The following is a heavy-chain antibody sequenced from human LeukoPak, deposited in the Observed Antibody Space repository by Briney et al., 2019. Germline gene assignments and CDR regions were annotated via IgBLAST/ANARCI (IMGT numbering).Heavy chain of an antibody. V-gene: IGHV4-30-4*08. CDR1: GGSISSGDYY. D-gene: IGHD2-8*02. J-gene: IGHJ5*02. Sequence: PSQTLSLTCTVSGGSISSGDYYWSWISQPPGKGLEWIGYIYYSGSTYYNPSLKSRVTISVDTSKNQFSLKLSSVTAADTAVYYCARVTGHRINWFDPWGQGTLATVSS. CDR2: IYYSGST. CDR3: ARVTGHRINWFDP.